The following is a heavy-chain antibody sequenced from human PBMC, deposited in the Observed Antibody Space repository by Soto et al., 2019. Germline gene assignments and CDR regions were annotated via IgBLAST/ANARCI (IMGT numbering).Heavy chain of an antibody. D-gene: IGHD4-17*01. Sequence: DVQLVESGGGLVQPGRSLRLSCVASGFTADDYAMHWVRQAPGKGLEWVSGISSNSDTIDYADSVKGRFTISRDNAKNSLFLQMNSLRPEDTALYYCEKDMKWGGMTTIHYVDSWGQGTLVTVSS. CDR3: EKDMKWGGMTTIHYVDS. CDR2: ISSNSDTI. J-gene: IGHJ4*02. CDR1: GFTADDYA. V-gene: IGHV3-9*02.